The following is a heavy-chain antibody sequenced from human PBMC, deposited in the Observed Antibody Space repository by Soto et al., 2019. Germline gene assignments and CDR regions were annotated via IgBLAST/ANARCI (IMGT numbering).Heavy chain of an antibody. Sequence: QVQLVESGGGVVQPGRCLRLCCAASGFTFSSYGMHWVRQAPGKGLEWVAVISYDGSNKYYADSVKGRFTISRDNSKNTLYLQMNSLRAEDTAVYYCAKDPRLDILTGPFDYWGQGTLVTVSS. D-gene: IGHD3-9*01. CDR2: ISYDGSNK. CDR1: GFTFSSYG. V-gene: IGHV3-30*18. CDR3: AKDPRLDILTGPFDY. J-gene: IGHJ4*02.